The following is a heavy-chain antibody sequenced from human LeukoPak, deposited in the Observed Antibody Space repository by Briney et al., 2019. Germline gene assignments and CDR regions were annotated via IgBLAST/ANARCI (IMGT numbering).Heavy chain of an antibody. J-gene: IGHJ4*02. CDR2: ISGSGGST. V-gene: IGHV3-23*01. Sequence: GGSLRLSCAASGFTFSSYAMSWVRQAPGKGLEWVSGISGSGGSTYYADSVKGQSIISRDNPKNTLYLQMNSLRAEDTAVYYCAKLAFGEFTDCWGQGTLVTVSS. D-gene: IGHD3-10*01. CDR1: GFTFSSYA. CDR3: AKLAFGEFTDC.